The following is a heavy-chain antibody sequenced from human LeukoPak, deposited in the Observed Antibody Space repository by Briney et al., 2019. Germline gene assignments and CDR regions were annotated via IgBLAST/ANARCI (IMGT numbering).Heavy chain of an antibody. Sequence: GASVKVSCKASGYTFTGYYMHWVRQAPGQGLEWMGRINPNSGGTDYAQKFQDRVTMTRDTSISTAYMELSRLRSDDTAVYYCARDLGYYYDSSGYYENWFDPWGQGTLVTVSS. V-gene: IGHV1-2*06. D-gene: IGHD3-22*01. CDR3: ARDLGYYYDSSGYYENWFDP. CDR2: INPNSGGT. J-gene: IGHJ5*02. CDR1: GYTFTGYY.